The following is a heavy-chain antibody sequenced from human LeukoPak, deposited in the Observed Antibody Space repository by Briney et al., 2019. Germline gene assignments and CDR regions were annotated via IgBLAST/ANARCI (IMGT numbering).Heavy chain of an antibody. D-gene: IGHD3-10*01. J-gene: IGHJ4*02. CDR1: GGSFSDYS. V-gene: IGHV4-34*10. CDR3: ARAIITPFDY. CDR2: INHSGST. Sequence: SETLSLTCAVYGGSFSDYSWTWIRQSPGKGLEWIGEINHSGSTNYNPSLKSRIALAVDPSKNQFSLKVSSVTAADTAVYYCARAIITPFDYWGQGTLVTVSS.